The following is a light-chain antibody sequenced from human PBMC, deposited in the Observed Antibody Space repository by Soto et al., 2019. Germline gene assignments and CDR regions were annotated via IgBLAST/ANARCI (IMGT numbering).Light chain of an antibody. CDR3: QQYNNWPPGSIT. J-gene: IGKJ5*01. CDR2: GAS. CDR1: QSVSSN. V-gene: IGKV3-15*01. Sequence: EIVMTQSPATLSVSPGERATLSCRASQSVSSNLAWYQQKPGQAPRLLIYGASTRATGITARFSGSGSGTEFTLTISSLQSEDFAVYYCQQYNNWPPGSITFGQGTRLEIK.